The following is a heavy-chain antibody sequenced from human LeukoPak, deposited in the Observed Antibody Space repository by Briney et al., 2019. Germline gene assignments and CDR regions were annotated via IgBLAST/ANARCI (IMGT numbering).Heavy chain of an antibody. Sequence: PSETLSLTCTVSGGSISSYYWSWIRQPPGKGLEWIGYIYYSASTNYNPSLKSRVTISVDTSKNQFSLKLSSVTAADTAVYYCARTTEAHSWRTRYYDYYMDVWGKGTTVTVSS. D-gene: IGHD6-13*01. CDR1: GGSISSYY. V-gene: IGHV4-59*01. J-gene: IGHJ6*03. CDR2: IYYSAST. CDR3: ARTTEAHSWRTRYYDYYMDV.